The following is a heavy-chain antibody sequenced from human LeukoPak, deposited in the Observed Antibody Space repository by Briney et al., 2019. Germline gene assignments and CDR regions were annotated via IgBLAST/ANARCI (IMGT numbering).Heavy chain of an antibody. CDR2: ISPSSSHT. J-gene: IGHJ6*02. D-gene: IGHD6-13*01. CDR1: GFTFITYS. V-gene: IGHV3-21*01. Sequence: PGGSLRLSCAASGFTFITYSMNWVRQAPGKGLEWVSSISPSSSHTYYADSVKGRFTISRDNAKNSLYLQMNSLRAEDTAVYYCARDSSIYTNYYYYYDMDVWGQGTTVTVSS. CDR3: ARDSSIYTNYYYYYDMDV.